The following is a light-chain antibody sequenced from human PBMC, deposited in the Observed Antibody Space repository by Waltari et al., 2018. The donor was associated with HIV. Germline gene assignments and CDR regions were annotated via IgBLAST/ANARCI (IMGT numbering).Light chain of an antibody. V-gene: IGLV1-44*01. CDR2: SNN. J-gene: IGLJ3*02. CDR1: CSNIGSNT. Sequence: QSVLTQPPSASGTPGQRGTISCSGSCSNIGSNTVNWYQQLPGTAPTLLIYSNNQRPSGVPDRFSGSKSGTSASLAISGLQSEDEADYYCAAWDDSLNGWVFGGGTKLTVL. CDR3: AAWDDSLNGWV.